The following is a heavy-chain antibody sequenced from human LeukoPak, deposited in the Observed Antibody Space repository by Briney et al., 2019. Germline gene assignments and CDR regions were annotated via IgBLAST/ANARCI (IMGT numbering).Heavy chain of an antibody. CDR2: INPNSGGT. CDR3: ATPGYCSSTSCSNWFDP. D-gene: IGHD2-2*01. Sequence: ASVKVSCKASGYTFTGYYMHWVRQAPGQGLEWMGRINPNSGGTNYAQKFQGRVTMTWDTSISTAYMELSRLRSDDTAVYYCATPGYCSSTSCSNWFDPWGQGTLVTVSS. J-gene: IGHJ5*02. CDR1: GYTFTGYY. V-gene: IGHV1-2*06.